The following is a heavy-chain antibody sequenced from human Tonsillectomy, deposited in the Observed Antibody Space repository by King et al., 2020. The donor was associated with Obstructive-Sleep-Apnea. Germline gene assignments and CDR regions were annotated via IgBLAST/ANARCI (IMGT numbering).Heavy chain of an antibody. CDR3: ARDTKIRGGYYGGDEYFQH. V-gene: IGHV3-30*04. J-gene: IGHJ1*01. Sequence: VQLVKSGGGVVQPGRSLRISCAASGFSFSNYAMHWVRQAPGKGLEWVAITSYDGSNKYYADSVKGRFTISRDNSKNTLYLQMHRLRVDDTALYYCARDTKIRGGYYGGDEYFQHWGQGTLVTVSS. CDR2: TSYDGSNK. CDR1: GFSFSNYA. D-gene: IGHD3-22*01.